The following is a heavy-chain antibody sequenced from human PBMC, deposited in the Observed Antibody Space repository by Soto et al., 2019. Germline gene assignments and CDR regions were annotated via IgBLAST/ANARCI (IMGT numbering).Heavy chain of an antibody. V-gene: IGHV3-23*01. Sequence: GGSLRFSCTASGFTFSSYAMSWVRQAPGKGLEWVSVIIGSGGNTYYAESVKGRFTISRDNSKNTLYLQMNSLRAEDTAVYYCAKDRSQLRSFDWPIDYWGQGTLVTVSS. J-gene: IGHJ4*02. D-gene: IGHD3-9*01. CDR2: IIGSGGNT. CDR3: AKDRSQLRSFDWPIDY. CDR1: GFTFSSYA.